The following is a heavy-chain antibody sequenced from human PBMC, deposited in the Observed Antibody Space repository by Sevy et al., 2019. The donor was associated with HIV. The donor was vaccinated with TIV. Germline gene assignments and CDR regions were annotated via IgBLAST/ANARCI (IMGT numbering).Heavy chain of an antibody. D-gene: IGHD1-7*01. J-gene: IGHJ6*02. V-gene: IGHV1-2*06. Sequence: ASVKVSCKASGYTFTDDYLHWVRQAPGQGLEWMGRVYPNSGGTNYARKFQGRVTMTRDTSINTAYMELTRLRFDDTAVYYCARDASGGTTNSGMDVRGQGTTVTVSS. CDR3: ARDASGGTTNSGMDV. CDR2: VYPNSGGT. CDR1: GYTFTDDY.